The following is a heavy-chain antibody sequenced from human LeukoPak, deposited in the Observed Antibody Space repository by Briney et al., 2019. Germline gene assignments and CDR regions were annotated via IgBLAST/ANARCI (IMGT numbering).Heavy chain of an antibody. CDR2: ISGSGGNT. Sequence: PGGSLRLSCAASGFTFSSYAMSWVRQAPGKGLEWVSGISGSGGNTYYADSVKGRFTISRDNSKNTLYLQMNSLRAEDTAVYYCAKAATKTFGSGSYSADYWGQGTLVTVSS. V-gene: IGHV3-23*01. J-gene: IGHJ4*02. D-gene: IGHD3-10*01. CDR1: GFTFSSYA. CDR3: AKAATKTFGSGSYSADY.